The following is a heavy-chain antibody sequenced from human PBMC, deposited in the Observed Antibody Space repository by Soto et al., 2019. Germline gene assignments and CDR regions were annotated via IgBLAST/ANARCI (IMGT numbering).Heavy chain of an antibody. J-gene: IGHJ6*02. CDR2: INHSGST. V-gene: IGHV4-34*01. CDR3: ARGQALKYYDFWSGYYESRWYGMDV. D-gene: IGHD3-3*01. CDR1: GGSFSGYY. Sequence: SETLSLTCAVYGGSFSGYYWSWIRQPPGKGLEWIGEINHSGSTNYNPSLKSRVTISVETSKNQFSLKLGSVTAADTAVYYCARGQALKYYDFWSGYYESRWYGMDVWGQGTTVTVSS.